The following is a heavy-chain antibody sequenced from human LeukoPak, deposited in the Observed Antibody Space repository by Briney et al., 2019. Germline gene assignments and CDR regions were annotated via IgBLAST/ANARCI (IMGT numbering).Heavy chain of an antibody. J-gene: IGHJ3*02. CDR1: GYTFTTYG. CDR2: INTYTGNT. V-gene: IGHV1-18*01. Sequence: GASVKVSCKASGYTFTTYGVTWVRQAPGQGLEWMGWINTYTGNTNYAQNLQGRVTMTTDTSTSTAYMELRSLRSDDTAVYYCARGDYSIVGATLDDAFDIWGQGTMVTVSS. CDR3: ARGDYSIVGATLDDAFDI. D-gene: IGHD1-26*01.